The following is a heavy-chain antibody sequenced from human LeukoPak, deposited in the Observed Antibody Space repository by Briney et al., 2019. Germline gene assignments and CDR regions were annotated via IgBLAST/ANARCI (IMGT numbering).Heavy chain of an antibody. D-gene: IGHD1-26*01. V-gene: IGHV5-51*01. CDR3: ARHSSIVGATKDYFDY. CDR2: IYPGDSDT. CDR1: GYSFTSHW. J-gene: IGHJ4*02. Sequence: GESLKIPCKGSGYSFTSHWIGWVRQMPGKGLEWMGIIYPGDSDTRYSPSFQGQVTISADKSISTAYLQWSSLKASDTAMYYCARHSSIVGATKDYFDYWGQGTLVTVSS.